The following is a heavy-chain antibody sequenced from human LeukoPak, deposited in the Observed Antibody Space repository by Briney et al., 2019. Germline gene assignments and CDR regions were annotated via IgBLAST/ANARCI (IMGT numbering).Heavy chain of an antibody. V-gene: IGHV1-46*01. Sequence: ASVKVSCKTSGYTFTNYYMHWVRQAPGQGLEWMGIINPSGTSTTYAQKFQGRVTMTSDTSTSTDFMELSSLRPEDTAVYYCARHDLGGTSPFDYWGQGTLVTVSS. D-gene: IGHD4-23*01. CDR3: ARHDLGGTSPFDY. CDR1: GYTFTNYY. J-gene: IGHJ4*02. CDR2: INPSGTST.